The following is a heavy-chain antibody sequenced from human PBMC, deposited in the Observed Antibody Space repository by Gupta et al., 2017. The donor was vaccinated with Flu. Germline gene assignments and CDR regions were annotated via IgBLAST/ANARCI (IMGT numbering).Heavy chain of an antibody. J-gene: IGHJ5*02. V-gene: IGHV3-33*01. CDR3: ATDGWESGSTWYPVNRFDP. CDR2: IWYDGNTK. Sequence: QVQLVESGGGVVQPGRSLRLSCAASGFTFSSYGLHWVRPAPGKGLEWVAVIWYDGNTKYYADSVKGRFTISRDNSKNTLYLQMNSLRAEDTAVYYCATDGWESGSTWYPVNRFDPWGQGTLVSVSS. D-gene: IGHD6-13*01. CDR1: GFTFSSYG.